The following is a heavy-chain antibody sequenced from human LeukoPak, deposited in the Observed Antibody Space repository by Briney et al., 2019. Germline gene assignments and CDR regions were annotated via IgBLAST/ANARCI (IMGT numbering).Heavy chain of an antibody. J-gene: IGHJ4*02. D-gene: IGHD3-3*01. Sequence: GGSLRLSCAASGFTFSSYWMSWVRQAPGKGLEWVANIKQDGSEKYYVDSVKGRFTISRDNAKNSLYLQMNSLRAEDTAVYYCARDLTQWIFGVVITGIDYWGQGTLVTVSS. CDR3: ARDLTQWIFGVVITGIDY. CDR2: IKQDGSEK. V-gene: IGHV3-7*01. CDR1: GFTFSSYW.